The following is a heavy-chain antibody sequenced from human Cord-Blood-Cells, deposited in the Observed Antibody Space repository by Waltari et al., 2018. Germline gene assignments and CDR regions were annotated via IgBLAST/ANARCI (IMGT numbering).Heavy chain of an antibody. CDR3: ARPGYYDSSGYYLDY. V-gene: IGHV4-39*07. Sequence: QLQLQESGPGLVKPSATLSLTCTVSGCSISSSSYYWGWIRQPPGQGLEWIGSIYYSGNTYYNPSLKSRVTIAVDTSKNQFSLKLSSVTAADTAVYYCARPGYYDSSGYYLDYWGQGTLVTVSS. CDR1: GCSISSSSYY. D-gene: IGHD3-22*01. CDR2: IYYSGNT. J-gene: IGHJ4*02.